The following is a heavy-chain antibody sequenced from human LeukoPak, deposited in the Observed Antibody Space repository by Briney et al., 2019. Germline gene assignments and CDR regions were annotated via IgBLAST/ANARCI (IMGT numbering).Heavy chain of an antibody. Sequence: SVKVSCKASGGTFSSYAISWVRQAPGQGLEWMGRIIPIFGTANYAQKFQGRVTITTDESTSTAYMELSGLRSEDTAVYYCARDQWGSGWLLVYWGQGTLVTVSS. V-gene: IGHV1-69*05. CDR3: ARDQWGSGWLLVY. CDR1: GGTFSSYA. J-gene: IGHJ4*02. CDR2: IIPIFGTA. D-gene: IGHD6-19*01.